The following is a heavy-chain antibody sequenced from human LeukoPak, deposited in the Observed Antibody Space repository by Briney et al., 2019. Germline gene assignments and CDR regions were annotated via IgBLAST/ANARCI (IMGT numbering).Heavy chain of an antibody. D-gene: IGHD3-3*01. Sequence: PSETLSLTCTVSGGSISSGGYYWSWIRQPPGKGLEWIGYIYHSGSTYYNPSLKSRVTISVDRSKNQFSLKLSSVTAADTAVYYCARERRGYDFWSGPKIPDYWGQGILVTVSS. J-gene: IGHJ4*02. CDR2: IYHSGST. V-gene: IGHV4-30-2*01. CDR3: ARERRGYDFWSGPKIPDY. CDR1: GGSISSGGYY.